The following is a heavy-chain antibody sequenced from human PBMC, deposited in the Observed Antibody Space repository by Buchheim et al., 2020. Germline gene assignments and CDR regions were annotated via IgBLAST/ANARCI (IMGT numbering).Heavy chain of an antibody. Sequence: EVQLLVSGGGLVQPGGSLRLSCAASGFPFNNYAMAWVRQAPGKGLEWVSGISGRGGSTYYVDSVKGRFTISRDNSKKPLYLQMNSLRAEDTAVYYCAKSDYYDSSGYYIYFDYWGQGTL. J-gene: IGHJ4*02. V-gene: IGHV3-23*01. CDR1: GFPFNNYA. D-gene: IGHD3-22*01. CDR3: AKSDYYDSSGYYIYFDY. CDR2: ISGRGGST.